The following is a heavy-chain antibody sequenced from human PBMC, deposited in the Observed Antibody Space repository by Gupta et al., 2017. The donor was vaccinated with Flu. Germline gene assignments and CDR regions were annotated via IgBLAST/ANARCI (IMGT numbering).Heavy chain of an antibody. Sequence: DVQLLESGGGLVQPGGSLRIPCAASGFPFSKYAMPWLRQAPGKGLEWVSGISAGGTSTYYADSVEGRFTISRDNSKNTLFLQMNSLRAEDTAVYYCAKDSGTIAVREVFDSWGQGTLVTVSS. J-gene: IGHJ4*02. D-gene: IGHD3-10*01. CDR1: GFPFSKYA. CDR3: AKDSGTIAVREVFDS. CDR2: ISAGGTST. V-gene: IGHV3-23*01.